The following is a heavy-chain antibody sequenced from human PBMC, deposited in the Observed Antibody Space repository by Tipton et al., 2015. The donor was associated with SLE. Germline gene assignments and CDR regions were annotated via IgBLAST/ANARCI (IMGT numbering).Heavy chain of an antibody. CDR1: GGSISSHY. Sequence: TLSLTCTVSGGSISSHYWSWIRQPPGKGLEWIGYIYYSGSTNYNPSPKSRVTISADTSKNQFSLKLSSVTAADTAVYYCASGGYGSGSHYLGGWFDPWGRGTLVTVSS. CDR2: IYYSGST. J-gene: IGHJ5*02. V-gene: IGHV4-59*08. CDR3: ASGGYGSGSHYLGGWFDP. D-gene: IGHD3-10*01.